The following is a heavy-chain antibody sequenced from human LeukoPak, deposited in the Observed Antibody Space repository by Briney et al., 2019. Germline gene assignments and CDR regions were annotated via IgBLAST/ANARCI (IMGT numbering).Heavy chain of an antibody. CDR2: IRYDGSNK. D-gene: IGHD4-17*01. CDR3: AKDLTVTTPFDY. J-gene: IGHJ4*02. Sequence: GGSLRLSCAASGFTFSSYGMHWVRQAPGKGLEWVAFIRYDGSNKYYADSVKGRFTISRDNSKNTLYLQMNSLRAEDTAVYYCAKDLTVTTPFDYWGQGTLVTVSS. CDR1: GFTFSSYG. V-gene: IGHV3-30*02.